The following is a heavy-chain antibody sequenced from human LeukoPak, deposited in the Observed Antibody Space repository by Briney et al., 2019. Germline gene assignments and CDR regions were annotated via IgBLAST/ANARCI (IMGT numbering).Heavy chain of an antibody. CDR2: ISGSGGST. Sequence: GGSLRLSCVASGFTVSSNYMSWVRQAPGKGLEWVSAISGSGGSTYYADSVKGRFTISRDNSKNTLYLQMNSLRAEDTAVYYCAKDSNYHGGYFDYWGQGTLVTVSS. CDR1: GFTVSSNY. D-gene: IGHD4-11*01. J-gene: IGHJ4*02. CDR3: AKDSNYHGGYFDY. V-gene: IGHV3-23*01.